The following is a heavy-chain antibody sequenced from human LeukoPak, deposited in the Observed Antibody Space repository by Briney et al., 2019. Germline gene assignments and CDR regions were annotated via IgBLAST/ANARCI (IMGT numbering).Heavy chain of an antibody. Sequence: SGGSLRLSCAASGFTFSSYAMSWVRQAPGKGLEWVSAISGSGGSTYYADSVKGRFTISRDNSKNTLYLQMNSLRAEDTAVYYCARRQSDYGSGSYSYWSQGTLVTVSS. J-gene: IGHJ4*02. V-gene: IGHV3-23*01. D-gene: IGHD3-10*01. CDR1: GFTFSSYA. CDR3: ARRQSDYGSGSYSY. CDR2: ISGSGGST.